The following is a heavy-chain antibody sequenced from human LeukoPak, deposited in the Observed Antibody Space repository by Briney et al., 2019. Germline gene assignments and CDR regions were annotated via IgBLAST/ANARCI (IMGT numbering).Heavy chain of an antibody. CDR3: AKGNGLRYFDWLTGAFDI. V-gene: IGHV3-9*03. J-gene: IGHJ3*02. D-gene: IGHD3-9*01. CDR2: ISWNSGSI. Sequence: GGSLRLSCAASGFTFDDYTMHWVRQAPGKGLEWVSGISWNSGSIGYADSVKGRFTISRDNAKNSLYLQMNSLRAEDMALYYCAKGNGLRYFDWLTGAFDIWGQGTMVTVSS. CDR1: GFTFDDYT.